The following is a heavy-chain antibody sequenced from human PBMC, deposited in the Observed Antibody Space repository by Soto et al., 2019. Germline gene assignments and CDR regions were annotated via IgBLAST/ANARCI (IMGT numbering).Heavy chain of an antibody. V-gene: IGHV3-53*02. D-gene: IGHD6-6*01. CDR2: IYSGGST. J-gene: IGHJ3*02. CDR3: ARDSSSGAFDI. CDR1: GFTVSSNY. Sequence: EVQLVETGGGLIQPGGSLSLSCAASGFTVSSNYMSWVRQAPGKGLEWVSVIYSGGSTYYADSVKGRFTISRDNSKNTLYLQMNSLRAEDTAVYYCARDSSSGAFDIWGQGTMVTVSS.